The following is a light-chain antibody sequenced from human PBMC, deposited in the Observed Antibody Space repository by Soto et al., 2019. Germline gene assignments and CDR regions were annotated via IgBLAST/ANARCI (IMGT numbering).Light chain of an antibody. Sequence: QSALTQPRSVSGSPGQSVTISCTGTSSDVGGYNYVSWYQQYPGKAPKLMIYEVSKRPSRVPDRFSGSMSGNTASLTISGVQAEDEADYYCCSYAGRPYVFGTGTKLTVL. J-gene: IGLJ1*01. V-gene: IGLV2-11*01. CDR3: CSYAGRPYV. CDR2: EVS. CDR1: SSDVGGYNY.